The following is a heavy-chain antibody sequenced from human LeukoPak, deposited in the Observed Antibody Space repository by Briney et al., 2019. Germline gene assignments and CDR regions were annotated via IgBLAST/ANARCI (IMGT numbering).Heavy chain of an antibody. D-gene: IGHD1-1*01. J-gene: IGHJ3*02. CDR2: IYYSGTT. CDR1: GGSISTYY. CDR3: ARAVYNWNDGAFDI. V-gene: IGHV4-59*01. Sequence: PSETLSLTCTVSGGSISTYYWNWIRQPPEKGLEWIGYIYYSGTTNYNPSLKSRVSMSVDTSKNQFSLKLSSVTAADTAVYYCARAVYNWNDGAFDIWGQGTMVTVSS.